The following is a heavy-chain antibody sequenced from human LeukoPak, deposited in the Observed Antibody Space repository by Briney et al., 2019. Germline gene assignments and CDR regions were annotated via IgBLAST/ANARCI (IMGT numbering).Heavy chain of an antibody. CDR3: ASYDFWSGSQVY. Sequence: SWVRQPPGKGLEWIGYIYYSGSTYYNPSLKSRVTISVDTSKNQFSLKLSSVTAADTAVYYCASYDFWSGSQVYWGQGTLVTVSS. J-gene: IGHJ4*02. CDR2: IYYSGST. V-gene: IGHV4-30-4*08. D-gene: IGHD3-3*01.